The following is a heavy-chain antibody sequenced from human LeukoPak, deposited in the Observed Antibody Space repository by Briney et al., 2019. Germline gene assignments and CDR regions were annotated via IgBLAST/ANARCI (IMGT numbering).Heavy chain of an antibody. Sequence: PGGSLRLSCAASGFTFSSYSMNWVRQAPGKGLEWVSSISSSSSYIYYADSVKGRFTISRDNAKNSLYLQMNSLRAEDTAVYYCAREVGRYCSSTSCPRGPWFDPWGQGTLVTVSS. CDR3: AREVGRYCSSTSCPRGPWFDP. D-gene: IGHD2-2*01. CDR2: ISSSSSYI. CDR1: GFTFSSYS. J-gene: IGHJ5*02. V-gene: IGHV3-21*01.